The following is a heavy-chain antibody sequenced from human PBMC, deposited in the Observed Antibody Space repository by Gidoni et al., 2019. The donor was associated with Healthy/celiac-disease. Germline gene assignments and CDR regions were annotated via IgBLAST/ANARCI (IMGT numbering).Heavy chain of an antibody. D-gene: IGHD2-15*01. J-gene: IGHJ6*02. V-gene: IGHV1-18*01. Sequence: QVQLVQSGAEVKKPGASVKVSCKASGYTFTSYGISWVRQAPGQGLEGMGWISAYNGNTNYAQKLQGRVTMTTDTSTSTAYMELRSLRSDDTAVYYCARDVGCSGGSCYSYYYYGMDVWGQGTTVTVSS. CDR1: GYTFTSYG. CDR2: ISAYNGNT. CDR3: ARDVGCSGGSCYSYYYYGMDV.